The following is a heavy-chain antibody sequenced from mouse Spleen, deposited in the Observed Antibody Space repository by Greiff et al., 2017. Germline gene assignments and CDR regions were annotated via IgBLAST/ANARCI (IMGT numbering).Heavy chain of an antibody. CDR3: TSSYGTPFAY. CDR1: GYTFTDYE. D-gene: IGHD2-1*01. Sequence: QVQLQQSGAELVRPGASVTLSCKASGYTFTDYEMHWVKQTPVHGLEWIGAIDPETGGTAYNQKFKGKAILTADKSSSTAYMELRSLTSEDSAVYYCTSSYGTPFAYWGQGTLVTVSA. CDR2: IDPETGGT. V-gene: IGHV1-15*01. J-gene: IGHJ3*01.